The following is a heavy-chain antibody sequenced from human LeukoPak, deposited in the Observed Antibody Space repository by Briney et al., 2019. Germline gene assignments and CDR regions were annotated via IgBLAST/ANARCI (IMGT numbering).Heavy chain of an antibody. CDR3: ARDKSGIAAAGTGYYYGMDV. CDR2: ISSSSSYI. CDR1: GFTSSSYS. J-gene: IGHJ6*04. D-gene: IGHD6-13*01. Sequence: PGGSLRLSRAASGFTSSSYSMNWVRHAPGRGLEWVSSISSSSSYIYYADSVKGRFTISRDNAKNSLYLQMNSLRAEDTAVCYCARDKSGIAAAGTGYYYGMDVWGKGTTVTVSS. V-gene: IGHV3-21*01.